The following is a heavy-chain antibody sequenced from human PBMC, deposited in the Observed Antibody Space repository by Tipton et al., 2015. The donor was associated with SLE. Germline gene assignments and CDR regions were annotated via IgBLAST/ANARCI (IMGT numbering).Heavy chain of an antibody. CDR1: GGSISSSSYY. Sequence: TLSLTCTVSGGSISSSSYYWGWIRQPPGKGLEWIGSVYYSGSTYYNPSLKSRVTISVDTSKNQFSLKLSSVTAADTAVYYCARDGWELFHAFDIWGQGTMVTVSS. CDR2: VYYSGST. CDR3: ARDGWELFHAFDI. J-gene: IGHJ3*02. D-gene: IGHD1-26*01. V-gene: IGHV4-39*07.